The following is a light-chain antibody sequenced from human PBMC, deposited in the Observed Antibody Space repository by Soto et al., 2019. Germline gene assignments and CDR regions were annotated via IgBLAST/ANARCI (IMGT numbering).Light chain of an antibody. CDR3: QHYNSYSEA. J-gene: IGKJ1*01. CDR1: QSISSW. V-gene: IGKV1-5*01. Sequence: DIQMTQSPSTLSAYVGDRVTITCRASQSISSWLAWYQQKPGKAPNLLIYDATSLEAGVPSRFSGSGTGTEFTLTINSLQPDDFATYYCQHYNSYSEAFGQGTKVELK. CDR2: DAT.